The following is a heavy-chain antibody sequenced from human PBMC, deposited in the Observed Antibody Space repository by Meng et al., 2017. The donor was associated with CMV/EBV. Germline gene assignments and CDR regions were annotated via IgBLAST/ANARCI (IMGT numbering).Heavy chain of an antibody. CDR2: IKQDGSEK. D-gene: IGHD1-26*01. V-gene: IGHV3-7*01. CDR1: GFTFSSYW. Sequence: GESLKISCAASGFTFSSYWMSWVRQAPGKGLEWVANIKQDGSEKYYVGSVKGRFTISRDNAKNSLYLQMNSLRAEDTAVYYCARFVASGSPRPYYYYYYGMDVWGQGTTVTVSS. J-gene: IGHJ6*02. CDR3: ARFVASGSPRPYYYYYYGMDV.